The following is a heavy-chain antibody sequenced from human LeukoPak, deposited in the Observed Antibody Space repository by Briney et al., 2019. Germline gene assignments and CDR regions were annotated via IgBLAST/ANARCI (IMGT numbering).Heavy chain of an antibody. CDR1: GFSFNKYD. CDR2: TLPDGSD. V-gene: IGHV3-30*02. CDR3: AKTVGANKNYFDY. J-gene: IGHJ4*02. Sequence: GGSLRLSCAASGFSFNKYDMHWVRQAPGKGLEWVAVTLPDGSDHFVDSVRGRFIIYRDNPKNTLYLEMNGLRVEDTAVYFCAKTVGANKNYFDYWGQGTLVTVSS. D-gene: IGHD1-26*01.